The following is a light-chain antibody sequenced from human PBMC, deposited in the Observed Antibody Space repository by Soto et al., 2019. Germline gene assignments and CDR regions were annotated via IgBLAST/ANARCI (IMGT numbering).Light chain of an antibody. CDR3: VLYMGSGISG. Sequence: QAVVTQEPSFSVSPGGTVTLTCGLSSGSVSTSYYPSWYQQTPGQAPRTLIYSTNTRSSGVPDRFSGSILGNKAALTITGDQADDESDYYCVLYMGSGISGFGGGTNSPS. V-gene: IGLV8-61*01. J-gene: IGLJ2*01. CDR2: STN. CDR1: SGSVSTSYY.